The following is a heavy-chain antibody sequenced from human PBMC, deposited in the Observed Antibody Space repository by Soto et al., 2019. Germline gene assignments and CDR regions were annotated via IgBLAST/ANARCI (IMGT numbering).Heavy chain of an antibody. J-gene: IGHJ6*02. CDR1: GFTFSSYA. D-gene: IGHD4-17*01. V-gene: IGHV3-23*01. Sequence: GGSLRLSCAASGFTFSSYAMIWVRQAPGKGLEWVSAISGSGGSTYYADSVKGRFTISRDNSKNTLYLQMNSLRAEDTAVYYCAKDNGRATVTTGYGMDVWGQGTTVTVSS. CDR3: AKDNGRATVTTGYGMDV. CDR2: ISGSGGST.